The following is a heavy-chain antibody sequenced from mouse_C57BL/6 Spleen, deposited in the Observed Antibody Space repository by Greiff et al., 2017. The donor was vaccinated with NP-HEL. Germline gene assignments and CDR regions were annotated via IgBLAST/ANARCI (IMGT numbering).Heavy chain of an antibody. CDR1: GYSITSGYD. D-gene: IGHD1-1*01. CDR3: ARGYYGSSPFAY. V-gene: IGHV3-1*01. Sequence: EVQLQQSGPGMVKPSQSLSLTCTVTGYSITSGYDWHWIRHFPGNKLEWMGYISYSGSTNYNPSLQSRISITHDTSKNHFFLKLNSVTTEDTATYYCARGYYGSSPFAYWGQGTLVTVSA. CDR2: ISYSGST. J-gene: IGHJ3*01.